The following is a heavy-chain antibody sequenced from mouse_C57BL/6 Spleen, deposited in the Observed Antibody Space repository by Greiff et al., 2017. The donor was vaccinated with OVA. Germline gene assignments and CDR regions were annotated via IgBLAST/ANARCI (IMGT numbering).Heavy chain of an antibody. V-gene: IGHV1-69*01. Sequence: QVQLQQPGAELVMPGASVKLSCKASGYTFTSYWMHWVKQRPGQGLEWIGEIDPSDSYTNYNQKFKGKSTLTVDKSSSTAYMQLSSLTSEDSAVYYCARRKTAQGPWLAYWGQGTLVTVSA. J-gene: IGHJ3*01. D-gene: IGHD3-2*02. CDR1: GYTFTSYW. CDR2: IDPSDSYT. CDR3: ARRKTAQGPWLAY.